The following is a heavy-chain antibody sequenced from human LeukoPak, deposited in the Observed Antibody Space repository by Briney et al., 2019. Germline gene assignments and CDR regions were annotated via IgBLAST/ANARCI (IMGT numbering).Heavy chain of an antibody. V-gene: IGHV5-51*01. D-gene: IGHD5-12*01. CDR3: ARASNYGDIVATMLSGAFDI. J-gene: IGHJ3*02. Sequence: GESLKISCKGSGYSFTSYWIGWVRQMPGKGLGWMGIIYPGDSDTRYSPSFQGQVTISADKSISTAYLQWSSLKASDTAMYYCARASNYGDIVATMLSGAFDIWGQGTMVTVSS. CDR1: GYSFTSYW. CDR2: IYPGDSDT.